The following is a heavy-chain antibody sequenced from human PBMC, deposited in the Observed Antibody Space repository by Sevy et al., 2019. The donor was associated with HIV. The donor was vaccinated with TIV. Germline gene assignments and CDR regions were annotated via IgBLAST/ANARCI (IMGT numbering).Heavy chain of an antibody. D-gene: IGHD2-8*01. V-gene: IGHV3-23*01. CDR1: GFTFSKYS. Sequence: GGSLRLSCAASGFTFSKYSLSWVRKPPGKGLGWVSILSFGCGEINYADSVKGRFTISRDNSKSSVYLQMNNLRPEDTAVYYCAREGCTKPHDYWGQGTLVTVSS. CDR3: AREGCTKPHDY. J-gene: IGHJ4*02. CDR2: LSFGCGEI.